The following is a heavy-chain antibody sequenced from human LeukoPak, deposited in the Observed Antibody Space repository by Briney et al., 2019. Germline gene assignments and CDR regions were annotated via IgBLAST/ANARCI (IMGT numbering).Heavy chain of an antibody. V-gene: IGHV3-21*01. J-gene: IGHJ6*02. Sequence: PGVSVRLSCVVSGFTFSTSWMNWVRQAPGKGLEWVSFIGSQISYISSADSVKGRFTISRDNAKNSLYLQMNSLRAEDTAVYYCAREGYYFGMDVWGQGTTVTV. CDR3: AREGYYFGMDV. CDR2: IGSQISYI. CDR1: GFTFSTSW.